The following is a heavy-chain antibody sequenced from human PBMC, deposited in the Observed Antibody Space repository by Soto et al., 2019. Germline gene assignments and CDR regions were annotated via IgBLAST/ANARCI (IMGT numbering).Heavy chain of an antibody. V-gene: IGHV4-59*01. CDR3: ARGGGSYHHFAS. D-gene: IGHD1-26*01. Sequence: PSETLSLTCTVSGGSISSYYWSWIRQPPGKGLEWIGYISYSGSTNYNPSLKSRVTISVDTSKNQFSLKLTSVTAADTAVYYCARGGGSYHHFASWGQGTLVTVSS. CDR2: ISYSGST. CDR1: GGSISSYY. J-gene: IGHJ4*02.